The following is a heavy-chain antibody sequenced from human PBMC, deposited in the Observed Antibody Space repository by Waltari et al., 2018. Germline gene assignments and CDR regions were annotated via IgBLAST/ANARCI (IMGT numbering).Heavy chain of an antibody. V-gene: IGHV3-30*01. CDR3: ARDGITMIVVVIGYFDY. Sequence: QVQLVESGGGVVQPGRSLRLSCAASGFTFSSYAMPWVRQAPGTGLEWVAVISYDGSNKYYADSVKGRFTISRDNSKNTLYLQMNSLRAEDTAVYYCARDGITMIVVVIGYFDYWGQGTLVTVSS. J-gene: IGHJ4*02. D-gene: IGHD3-22*01. CDR2: ISYDGSNK. CDR1: GFTFSSYA.